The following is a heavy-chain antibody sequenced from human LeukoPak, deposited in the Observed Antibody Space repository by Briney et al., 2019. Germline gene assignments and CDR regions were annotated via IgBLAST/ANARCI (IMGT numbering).Heavy chain of an antibody. CDR2: ISAYNGNT. J-gene: IGHJ4*02. CDR3: ARDEDSSSTTPYYFDY. V-gene: IGHV1-18*01. CDR1: GYTFTSYG. D-gene: IGHD6-13*01. Sequence: APVKVSCKASGYTFTSYGISWVRQAPGQGLEWMGWISAYNGNTNYAQKLQGRVTMTTDTSTSTAYMELRSLRSDDTAVYYCARDEDSSSTTPYYFDYWGQGTLVTVSS.